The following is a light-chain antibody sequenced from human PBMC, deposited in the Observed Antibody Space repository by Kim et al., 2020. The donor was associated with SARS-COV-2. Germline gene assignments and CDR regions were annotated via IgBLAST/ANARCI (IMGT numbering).Light chain of an antibody. J-gene: IGLJ3*02. Sequence: QPVLTQPPSASETPGQRIIMSCFGSSSNIGKNSVSWYQVFPGTAPKFLIYSNNKRPSGVPDRFSGSKSGTSASLAISGLRSEDEADYYCTSWDDSLSGRVFGGGTQLTVL. CDR1: SSNIGKNS. CDR3: TSWDDSLSGRV. V-gene: IGLV1-47*01. CDR2: SNN.